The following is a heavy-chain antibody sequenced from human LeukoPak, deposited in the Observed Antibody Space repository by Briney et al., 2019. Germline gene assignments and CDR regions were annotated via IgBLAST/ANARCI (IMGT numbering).Heavy chain of an antibody. Sequence: PSETLSLTCSISGGSISSSSYYWGWIRQHPGKGLEWIGYIYYSGSTYYNPSLKSRVTISVDTSKNQFSLKLSSVTAADTAVYYCARDTHYYDSSGYYYWFDPWGQGTLVTVSS. CDR2: IYYSGST. CDR3: ARDTHYYDSSGYYYWFDP. CDR1: GGSISSSSYY. J-gene: IGHJ5*02. V-gene: IGHV4-31*03. D-gene: IGHD3-22*01.